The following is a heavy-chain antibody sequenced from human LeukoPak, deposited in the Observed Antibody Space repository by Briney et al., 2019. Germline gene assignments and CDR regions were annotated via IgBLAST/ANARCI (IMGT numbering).Heavy chain of an antibody. V-gene: IGHV3-20*04. CDR3: VRLRRNSDTTGFYYYYDF. J-gene: IGHJ4*02. Sequence: PGGSLRLSCAASGFTFDDYGMSWVRQAPGKGLEWVSGINWNGGSTGYADSVRGRFRISRDDARDSLYLQMNSLRAEDTAVYYCVRLRRNSDTTGFYYYYDFWGQGTLVTVSS. CDR2: INWNGGST. CDR1: GFTFDDYG. D-gene: IGHD3-22*01.